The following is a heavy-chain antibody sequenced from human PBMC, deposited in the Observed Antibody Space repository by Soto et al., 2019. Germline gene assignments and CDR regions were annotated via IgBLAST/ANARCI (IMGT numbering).Heavy chain of an antibody. D-gene: IGHD7-27*01. CDR2: LIPLFGTT. CDR1: GGTFSGHA. Sequence: SVKVSCKASGGTFSGHAISCVLQAPGQGPEWMGGLIPLFGTTQHAQRFQGRLTITADKSTTTAYMELTSLRFEDTAIYYCARGPNWGYRFDSWGQGTLVTVSS. V-gene: IGHV1-69*06. J-gene: IGHJ4*02. CDR3: ARGPNWGYRFDS.